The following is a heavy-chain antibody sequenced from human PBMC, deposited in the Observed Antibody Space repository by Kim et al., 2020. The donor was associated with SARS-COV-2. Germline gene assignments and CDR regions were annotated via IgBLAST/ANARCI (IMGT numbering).Heavy chain of an antibody. CDR2: INYDRST. CDR3: ARGRYFDWLFHQSPHYFDY. J-gene: IGHJ4*02. V-gene: IGHV4-34*01. CDR1: GDPVNGYY. D-gene: IGHD3-9*01. Sequence: SETLSLTCAVYGDPVNGYYWSWIRQPPGKGLEWIGEINYDRSTNYKPSLKSRVTMSLDSSKSQFSLRLTPLTAADTAVYYCARGRYFDWLFHQSPHYFDYGGQGNLVTVSS.